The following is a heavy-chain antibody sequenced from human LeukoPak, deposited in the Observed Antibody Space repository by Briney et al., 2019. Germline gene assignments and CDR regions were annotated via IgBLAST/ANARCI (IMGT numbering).Heavy chain of an antibody. CDR1: GGSISSSSYY. Sequence: SETLSLTCTVSGGSISSSSYYWSWIRQPPGKGLEWIGYIYYRGSTNYNPSLKSRVTISVDTSKNQFSLKLSSVTAADTAVYYCARVAQHSPADYYDSSGYYFDYWGQGTLVTVSS. V-gene: IGHV4-61*05. J-gene: IGHJ4*02. CDR3: ARVAQHSPADYYDSSGYYFDY. D-gene: IGHD3-22*01. CDR2: IYYRGST.